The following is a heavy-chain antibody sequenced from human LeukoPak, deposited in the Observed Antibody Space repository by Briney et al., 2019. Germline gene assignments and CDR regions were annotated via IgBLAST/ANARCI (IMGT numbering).Heavy chain of an antibody. D-gene: IGHD6-19*01. CDR3: ARWLGGYYYYMDV. CDR1: GGSISSYY. CDR2: IYYSGST. J-gene: IGHJ6*03. Sequence: SETLSLTCTVSGGSISSYYWSWIRQPPGKGLEWIGYIYYSGSTNYNPSLKSRVTISVDTSKNQFSLKLSSVTAADTAVYYCARWLGGYYYYMDVWGKGTTVTVSS. V-gene: IGHV4-59*01.